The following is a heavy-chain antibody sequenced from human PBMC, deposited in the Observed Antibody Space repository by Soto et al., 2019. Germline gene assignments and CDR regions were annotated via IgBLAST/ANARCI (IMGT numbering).Heavy chain of an antibody. J-gene: IGHJ4*02. CDR2: ISYDGSNK. CDR1: GFTFSSYA. Sequence: GGSLRLSCAASGFTFSSYAMHWVRQAPGKGLEWVAVISYDGSNKYYADSVKGRFTISRDNSKNTLYLQMNSLRAEDTAVYYWARGETYYDILTGYPGYYFDYWGQGTLVTVSS. D-gene: IGHD3-9*01. CDR3: ARGETYYDILTGYPGYYFDY. V-gene: IGHV3-30-3*01.